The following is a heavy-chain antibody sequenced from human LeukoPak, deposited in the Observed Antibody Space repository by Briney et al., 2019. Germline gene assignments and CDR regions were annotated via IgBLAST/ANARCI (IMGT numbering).Heavy chain of an antibody. V-gene: IGHV3-23*01. CDR1: GFTFSGQT. Sequence: QPGGSLGLSCAASGFTFSGQTMSWVRQAPGKELEWVSGISGSGGSTYYADSVKGRFTISRDNSKNTLYLQMNSLRAEDTAVYYCAKGGSGSLYWYFDLWGRGTLVTVSS. J-gene: IGHJ2*01. CDR3: AKGGSGSLYWYFDL. CDR2: ISGSGGST. D-gene: IGHD3-22*01.